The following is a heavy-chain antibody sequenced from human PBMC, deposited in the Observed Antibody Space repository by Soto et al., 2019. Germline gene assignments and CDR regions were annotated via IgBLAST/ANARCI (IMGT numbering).Heavy chain of an antibody. Sequence: GASVKVSCKASGYTFTSYGIGWVRQAPGQGLEWMGWISAYNGNTNYAQKLQGRVTMTTDTSTSTAYMELRSLRSDDTAVYYCARNADSYYDFWSGYYNWFDPWGQGTLVTVSS. J-gene: IGHJ5*02. CDR2: ISAYNGNT. CDR3: ARNADSYYDFWSGYYNWFDP. V-gene: IGHV1-18*01. D-gene: IGHD3-3*01. CDR1: GYTFTSYG.